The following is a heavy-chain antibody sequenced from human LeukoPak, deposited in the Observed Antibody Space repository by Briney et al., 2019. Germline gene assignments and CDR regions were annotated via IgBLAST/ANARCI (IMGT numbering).Heavy chain of an antibody. Sequence: RPSETLSLTCAVYGGSFSGYYWSWIRQPPGKGLEWIGEINHSGSTNYNPSLKSRVTMSVDTSKNQFSLKLSSVTAADTAVYYCARGLGYCSSTSCFTYFDYWGQGTLVTVSS. D-gene: IGHD2-2*02. J-gene: IGHJ4*02. CDR1: GGSFSGYY. V-gene: IGHV4-34*01. CDR2: INHSGST. CDR3: ARGLGYCSSTSCFTYFDY.